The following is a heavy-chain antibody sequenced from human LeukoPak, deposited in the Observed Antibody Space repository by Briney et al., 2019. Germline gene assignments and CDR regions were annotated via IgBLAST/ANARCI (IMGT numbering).Heavy chain of an antibody. CDR2: MNPNSGNT. V-gene: IGHV1-8*01. Sequence: ASVKVSCKASGYTFTSSDVNWVRQATGQGLEWMGWMNPNSGNTDYAQKFQGRVTMTRNTSISTAYMELSSLRSEDTAVYYCARGQKDNGVSSSWYYFGMDVWGQGTTVTVSS. J-gene: IGHJ6*02. CDR1: GYTFTSSD. D-gene: IGHD6-13*01. CDR3: ARGQKDNGVSSSWYYFGMDV.